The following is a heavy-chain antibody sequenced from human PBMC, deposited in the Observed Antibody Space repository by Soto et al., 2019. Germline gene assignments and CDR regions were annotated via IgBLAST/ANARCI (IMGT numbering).Heavy chain of an antibody. Sequence: PXGALLLSCAASAFTCTSDGMHWVRRAPGKGLEWVAGIDYNEINQYYIDPVKGRFTISRDQSNNPLYLQMNSLRAEDTAVYYCARDFCPVPTCYDLWGQGVLVNVSS. CDR1: AFTCTSDG. V-gene: IGHV3-33*01. D-gene: IGHD2-2*01. CDR2: IDYNEINQ. J-gene: IGHJ4*02. CDR3: ARDFCPVPTCYDL.